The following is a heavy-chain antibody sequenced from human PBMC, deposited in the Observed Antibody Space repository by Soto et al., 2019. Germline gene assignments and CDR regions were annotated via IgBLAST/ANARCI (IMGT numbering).Heavy chain of an antibody. CDR1: GGSISSGGYS. CDR3: ARGRSSGYPLFFDY. CDR2: IYHSGST. J-gene: IGHJ4*02. Sequence: SETLSLTCAVSGGSISSGGYSWSWIRQPPGKGLEWIGYIYHSGSTYYNPSLKSRVTISVDRSKNQFSLKLSSVTAADTGVYYCARGRSSGYPLFFDYWGQGTLVTVSS. V-gene: IGHV4-30-2*01. D-gene: IGHD3-22*01.